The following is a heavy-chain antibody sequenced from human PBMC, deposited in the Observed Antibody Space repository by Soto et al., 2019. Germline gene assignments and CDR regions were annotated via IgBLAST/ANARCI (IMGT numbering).Heavy chain of an antibody. CDR1: GYNFPYFW. Sequence: HGESLKISCEGSGYNFPYFWITWVRQMPGKGLEWMGTIDPSDSYTDYSPSFQGHVTLSADKSRSTAYLQWSGLKASDTAMYYCARHQRLAERLSAIDYWGQGTPVTVSA. V-gene: IGHV5-10-1*01. CDR2: IDPSDSYT. D-gene: IGHD1-1*01. J-gene: IGHJ4*02. CDR3: ARHQRLAERLSAIDY.